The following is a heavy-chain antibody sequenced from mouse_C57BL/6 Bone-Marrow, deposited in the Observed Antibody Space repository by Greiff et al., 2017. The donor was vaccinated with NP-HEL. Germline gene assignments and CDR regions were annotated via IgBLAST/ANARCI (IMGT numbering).Heavy chain of an antibody. CDR1: GFTFSSYG. CDR2: ISSGGSYT. J-gene: IGHJ4*01. V-gene: IGHV5-6*01. D-gene: IGHD2-9*01. CDR3: ARQAYYGYDGYAMDY. Sequence: EVQLVESGGDLVKPGGSLKLSCAASGFTFSSYGMSWVRQTPDKRLEWVATISSGGSYTYYPDSVKGRFTISRDNAKNTLYLQMSSLKSEDTAMYYCARQAYYGYDGYAMDYWGQGTSVTVSS.